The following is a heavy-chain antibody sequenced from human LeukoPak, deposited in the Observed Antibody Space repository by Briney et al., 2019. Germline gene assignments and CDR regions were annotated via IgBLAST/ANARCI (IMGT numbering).Heavy chain of an antibody. CDR2: IHPSTGNP. V-gene: IGHV7-4-1*02. D-gene: IGHD3-16*02. CDR3: ARAYQRLGELSLPDY. Sequence: WASVKVSCKASGYTFTNYAMNWVRQAPGQGLEWMGWIHPSTGNPTYAQGFTGRFVFSLDTSVSTTYLQISSLKAEDSAVYYCARAYQRLGELSLPDYWGQGTLVTVSS. J-gene: IGHJ4*02. CDR1: GYTFTNYA.